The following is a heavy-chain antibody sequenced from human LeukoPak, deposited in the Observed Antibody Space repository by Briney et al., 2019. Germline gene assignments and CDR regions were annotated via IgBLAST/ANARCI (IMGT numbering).Heavy chain of an antibody. CDR3: ARVGRDYGGNRFSDY. V-gene: IGHV1-18*01. CDR1: GYTFTSSG. J-gene: IGHJ4*02. Sequence: ASVKVSCKAFGYTFTSSGVSWVRQAPGQGLEWMGWISAYNGDINYAQKFQGRVTMTTDTSTSTAYMELRSLRSDDTAIYYCARVGRDYGGNRFSDYWGQGTLVTVSS. D-gene: IGHD4-23*01. CDR2: ISAYNGDI.